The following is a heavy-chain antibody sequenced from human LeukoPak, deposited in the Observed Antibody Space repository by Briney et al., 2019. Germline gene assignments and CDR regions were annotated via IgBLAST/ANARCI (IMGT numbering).Heavy chain of an antibody. CDR1: GGSVSSGSYY. CDR2: IYYSGST. D-gene: IGHD3-10*01. J-gene: IGHJ4*02. Sequence: SETLSLTCTVSGGSVSSGSYYWTWIRQPPGXXLEWIGYIYYSGSTNYNPSLKGRITISVDTSKNQFSLKLSSVTAADTAVYYCARGALGEFDYWGQGTLVTVSS. CDR3: ARGALGEFDY. V-gene: IGHV4-61*01.